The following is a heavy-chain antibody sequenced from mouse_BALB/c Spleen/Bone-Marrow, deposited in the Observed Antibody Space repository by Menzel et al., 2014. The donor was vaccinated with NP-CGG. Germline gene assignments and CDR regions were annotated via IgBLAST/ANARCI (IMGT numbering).Heavy chain of an antibody. Sequence: DVMLVESGGGLVKPGGSLKLSCAASGFTFSSYTMSCVRQTPEKRLEWVATTSSGGSYTYYPDSVKGRFTISRDNAKNTLYLQMSSLKSEDTAMYYCTRDGYDGAWFAYWGQGTLVTVSA. CDR2: TSSGGSYT. V-gene: IGHV5-6-4*01. D-gene: IGHD2-2*01. J-gene: IGHJ3*01. CDR1: GFTFSSYT. CDR3: TRDGYDGAWFAY.